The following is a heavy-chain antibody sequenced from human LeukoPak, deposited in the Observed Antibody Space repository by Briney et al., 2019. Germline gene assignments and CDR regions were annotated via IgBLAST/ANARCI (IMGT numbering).Heavy chain of an antibody. CDR3: ARRPPRLGWFDP. Sequence: SETLSLTCTVSGGSLSSYYWSWIRQPPGKGLEWIGYIYYSGSTNYNPSLKSRVTISVDTSKNQFSLKLSSVTTADTAVYYGARRPPRLGWFDPWGQGTLVTVSS. CDR2: IYYSGST. CDR1: GGSLSSYY. V-gene: IGHV4-59*08. J-gene: IGHJ5*02.